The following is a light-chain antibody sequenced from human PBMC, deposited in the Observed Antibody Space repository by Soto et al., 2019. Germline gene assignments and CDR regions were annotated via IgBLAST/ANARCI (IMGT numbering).Light chain of an antibody. CDR1: QTIATSQ. CDR3: QQYAGSPRT. V-gene: IGKV3-20*01. J-gene: IGKJ1*01. CDR2: GAS. Sequence: EIVLTQSPGTLSLSPGERATLFGSASQTIATSQLAWYQQKPGQAPRVLIFGASNRATGIPDRFSGSGSGTDFTLTISRLEPEDFAIYYCQQYAGSPRTFGQGTKVDIK.